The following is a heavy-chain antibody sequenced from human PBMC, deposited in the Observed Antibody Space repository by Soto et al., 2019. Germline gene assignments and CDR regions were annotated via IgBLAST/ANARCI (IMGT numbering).Heavy chain of an antibody. Sequence: SVKVSCKASGGTFSSYAISWVRQAPGQGLEWMGGIIPIFGTANYAQKFQGRVTITADESTSTAYMELSSLRSEDTAVYYCARLDDFLYYYYGMEVWGQGTTVTVSS. V-gene: IGHV1-69*13. J-gene: IGHJ6*02. CDR3: ARLDDFLYYYYGMEV. CDR2: IIPIFGTA. D-gene: IGHD3-3*01. CDR1: GGTFSSYA.